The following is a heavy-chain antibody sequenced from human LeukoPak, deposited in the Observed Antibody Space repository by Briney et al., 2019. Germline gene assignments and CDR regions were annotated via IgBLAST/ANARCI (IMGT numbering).Heavy chain of an antibody. D-gene: IGHD6-19*01. CDR2: ISGDGGGT. CDR3: AAQWLVLGAFDI. CDR1: GSTFSSYA. V-gene: IGHV3-23*01. J-gene: IGHJ3*02. Sequence: GGSLRLSCAASGSTFSSYAMSWVRQAPGKGLAWVSAISGDGGGTYYADSVKGRFTISRDNSKNTLYLQVNSLRAEDTAVYYCAAQWLVLGAFDIWGQGTMVTVSS.